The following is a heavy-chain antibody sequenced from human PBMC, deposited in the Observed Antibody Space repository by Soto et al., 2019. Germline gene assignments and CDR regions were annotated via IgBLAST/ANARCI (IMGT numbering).Heavy chain of an antibody. CDR2: IKSKTDGGTT. J-gene: IGHJ4*02. CDR3: ARDRMPPGSGYSH. D-gene: IGHD3-22*01. Sequence: PGGSLRLSCASSGFPFSNAWMNWVRQAPGKGLEWVGRIKSKTDGGTTDYAAPVKGRFTISRDDSKNTLYLQMNSLRAEDTAVYYCARDRMPPGSGYSHWGQGTLVTVSS. V-gene: IGHV3-15*07. CDR1: GFPFSNAW.